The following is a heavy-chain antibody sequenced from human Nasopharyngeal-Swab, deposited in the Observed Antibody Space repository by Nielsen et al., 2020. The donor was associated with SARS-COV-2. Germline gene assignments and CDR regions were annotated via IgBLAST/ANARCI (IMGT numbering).Heavy chain of an antibody. Sequence: LSLTCAASGFPFSSYSMNWVRQAPGKGLEWVSYISSSSSTIYYADSVKGRFTISRDNAKNSLYLQMNSLRAEDTAVYYCAREVLRFLEWLLPSDAFDIWGQGTMVTVSS. V-gene: IGHV3-48*01. CDR1: GFPFSSYS. J-gene: IGHJ3*02. CDR2: ISSSSSTI. D-gene: IGHD3-3*01. CDR3: AREVLRFLEWLLPSDAFDI.